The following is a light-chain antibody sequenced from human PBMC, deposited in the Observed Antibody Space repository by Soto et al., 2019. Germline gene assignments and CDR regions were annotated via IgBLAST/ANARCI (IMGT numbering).Light chain of an antibody. J-gene: IGKJ4*01. V-gene: IGKV1-33*01. CDR3: QQYNSMLS. CDR2: DAS. CDR1: HDVSRN. Sequence: DIQMTQSPSSLSASEGDRVTITCQSSHDVSRNLNWFQQKPGEAPQLLIYDASNLARGVPSRFSGSGSGTDFTLTISSLQPEDVATYYCQQYNSMLSFGGGTEVEIK.